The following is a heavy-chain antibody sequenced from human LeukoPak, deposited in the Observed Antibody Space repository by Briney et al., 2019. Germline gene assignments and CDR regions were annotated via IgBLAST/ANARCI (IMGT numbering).Heavy chain of an antibody. CDR3: ARGVGGNARWRNFDWSKKIPMRDYFDY. CDR1: GYTFTSYG. D-gene: IGHD3-9*01. Sequence: GASVKVSCKASGYTFTSYGISWVRQAPGQGLEWMGWISAYNGNTNYAQKLQGRVTMTTDTSTSTAYMELRSLRSDDTAVYYCARGVGGNARWRNFDWSKKIPMRDYFDYWGQGTLVTVSS. J-gene: IGHJ4*02. V-gene: IGHV1-18*01. CDR2: ISAYNGNT.